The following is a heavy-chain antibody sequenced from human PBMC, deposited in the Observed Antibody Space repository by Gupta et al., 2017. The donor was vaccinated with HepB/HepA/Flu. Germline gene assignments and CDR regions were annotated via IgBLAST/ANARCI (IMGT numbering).Heavy chain of an antibody. CDR3: ARDDLEGTTFGF. V-gene: IGHV3-21*01. CDR2: VSPSSTYI. J-gene: IGHJ4*02. D-gene: IGHD2/OR15-2a*01. CDR1: GFTFSSHS. Sequence: EVQLVESGGGLVQPGGSLRLSCAASGFTFSSHSMNWVRQAPGKGLEWVSSVSPSSTYIHYAVSLKGRFTISRDNAKNSLYLQMKSLRAEDTAVYYCARDDLEGTTFGFWGQGTLVTVS.